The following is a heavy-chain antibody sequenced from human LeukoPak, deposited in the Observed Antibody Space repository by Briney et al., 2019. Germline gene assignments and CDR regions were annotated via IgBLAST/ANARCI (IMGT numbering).Heavy chain of an antibody. V-gene: IGHV1-2*06. CDR2: INPNSGGT. CDR1: GYTFTGCY. CDR3: ERGGDWTRGDYYYMDV. Sequence: ASVTVSCKSSGYTFTGCYMHWVRQAPGQGLEWMGRINPNSGGTNKAQNFQGRVTMTRDTSISTAYLELSRLRSDATAVYYCERGGDWTRGDYYYMDVWGQGTTVTVSS. D-gene: IGHD2-21*02. J-gene: IGHJ6*03.